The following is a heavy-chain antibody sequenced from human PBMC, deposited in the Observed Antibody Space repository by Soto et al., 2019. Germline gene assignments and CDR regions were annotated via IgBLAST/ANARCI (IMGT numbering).Heavy chain of an antibody. J-gene: IGHJ6*02. Sequence: SETLSLTCAVYRGSFSGYYWSWILQPPGKGLEWIGEINHSGSTNYNPSLKSRVTFSVDTSKKQFSLELSSVTAADTALYYCARGFYSPTDKDSYYGMDVWGQGTTVTVSS. D-gene: IGHD2-21*01. V-gene: IGHV4-34*01. CDR3: ARGFYSPTDKDSYYGMDV. CDR1: RGSFSGYY. CDR2: INHSGST.